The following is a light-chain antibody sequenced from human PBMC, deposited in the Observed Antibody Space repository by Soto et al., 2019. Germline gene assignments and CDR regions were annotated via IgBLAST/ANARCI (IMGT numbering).Light chain of an antibody. V-gene: IGLV2-23*01. CDR1: SSDVGTYNL. CDR3: CSFAAGNTYV. Sequence: QSALTQPASVSGSPGQSIALSCTGTSSDVGTYNLVSWYQQHPGNAPKLLISEGGKRPSGVSDRFSGSKSGNTASVTISGRQAEDEADYYCCSFAAGNTYVFGTGTKVTVL. CDR2: EGG. J-gene: IGLJ1*01.